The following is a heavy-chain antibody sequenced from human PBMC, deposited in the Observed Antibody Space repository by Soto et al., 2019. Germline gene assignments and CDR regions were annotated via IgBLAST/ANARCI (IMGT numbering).Heavy chain of an antibody. J-gene: IGHJ4*02. Sequence: GGSRRLSCEASGFTFSSNAMTWVRQAPGKGLEWVSAISDSGGSTYYADSVAGRFTISRDNSRHTLYLQMNSLRAEDTAIYYCAKALGRDFSDFDSWGQGTQVTVSS. V-gene: IGHV3-23*01. CDR2: ISDSGGST. CDR1: GFTFSSNA. D-gene: IGHD3-10*01. CDR3: AKALGRDFSDFDS.